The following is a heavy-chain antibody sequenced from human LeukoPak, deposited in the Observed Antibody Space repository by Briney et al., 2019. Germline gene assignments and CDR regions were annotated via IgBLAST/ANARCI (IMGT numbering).Heavy chain of an antibody. CDR1: GFTFSGYS. CDR2: ISSSSSYI. Sequence: PGGSLRLSCAASGFTFSGYSMNWVRQAPGKGLEWVSSISSSSSYIYYADSVKGRFTISRDNAKNSLYLQMNSLRAEDTAVYYCARDYPSYSSSWSEIRYWGQGTLVTVSS. J-gene: IGHJ4*02. D-gene: IGHD6-13*01. CDR3: ARDYPSYSSSWSEIRY. V-gene: IGHV3-21*01.